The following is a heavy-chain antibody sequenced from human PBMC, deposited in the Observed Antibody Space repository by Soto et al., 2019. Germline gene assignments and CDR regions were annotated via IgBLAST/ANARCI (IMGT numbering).Heavy chain of an antibody. J-gene: IGHJ6*02. CDR1: GGTFSSYA. CDR2: IIPIFGTA. Sequence: QVQLVQSGAEVKKPGSSVKVSCKASGGTFSSYAISWVRQAPGQGLEWMGGIIPIFGTANYAQKFQGRVTITADESTSTAYMELSSLRSEDTAVYYCARYKVPIAVACDKRDYYYGMDVWGQGTTVTVSS. V-gene: IGHV1-69*01. CDR3: ARYKVPIAVACDKRDYYYGMDV. D-gene: IGHD6-19*01.